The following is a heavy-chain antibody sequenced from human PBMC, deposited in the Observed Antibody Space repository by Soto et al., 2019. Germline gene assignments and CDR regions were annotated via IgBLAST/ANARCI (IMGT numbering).Heavy chain of an antibody. CDR3: AKARCITTDYYVPDY. CDR1: GFTFSTYT. V-gene: IGHV3-23*01. J-gene: IGHJ4*02. CDR2: ISGSGGRP. Sequence: EVQLLESGGGLVQPGGSLRLSCVASGFTFSTYTMSWVRQAPGKGLEWVSVISGSGGRPSYADSVQGRFSISRDNPKNTLYLQMNGLRGEDTARYYCAKARCITTDYYVPDYWGQGTLVTVSS. D-gene: IGHD3-10*01.